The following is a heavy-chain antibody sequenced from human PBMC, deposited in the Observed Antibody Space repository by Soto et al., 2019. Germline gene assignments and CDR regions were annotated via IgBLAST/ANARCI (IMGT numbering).Heavy chain of an antibody. CDR3: ARGFDILTFGFCLDY. D-gene: IGHD3-9*01. Sequence: SETLSLTCTVSRGSMSSSSYYWGWIRQPPGKGLEWIANMYFSGFYSGSTSYNPSLKSRVTISVDTSKNQFSLQVSSVTAADTAVYYCARGFDILTFGFCLDYWGQGTLVTVSS. J-gene: IGHJ4*02. V-gene: IGHV4-39*01. CDR2: MYFSGFYSGST. CDR1: RGSMSSSSYY.